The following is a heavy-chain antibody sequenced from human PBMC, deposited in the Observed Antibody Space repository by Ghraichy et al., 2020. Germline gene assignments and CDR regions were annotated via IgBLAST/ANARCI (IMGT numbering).Heavy chain of an antibody. V-gene: IGHV1-69*01. CDR1: GVSFRSHT. J-gene: IGHJ4*02. D-gene: IGHD4-11*01. CDR3: ARDTANSKPFDY. CDR2: ILPIFGST. Sequence: NISCKISGVSFRSHTISWLRQGPGQGLEWLGGILPIFGSTKSSPKFQARLTISADESTTTAYMELSGLTSDDTAIYYCARDTANSKPFDYWGQGTLVTVSS.